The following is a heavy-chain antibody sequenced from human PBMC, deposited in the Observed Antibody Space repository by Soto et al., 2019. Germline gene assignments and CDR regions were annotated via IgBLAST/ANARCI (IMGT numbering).Heavy chain of an antibody. CDR1: GRSLSSYY. J-gene: IGHJ4*02. Sequence: SETLFLTCTASGRSLSSYYWSCIRLPPGKGLEWIGYIYYSGSTNYTPSLKSRVTISVDTSKDQLSLKLSSVTAADPAVYYCARGGSGSSDYWGQGSQVTVS. CDR3: ARGGSGSSDY. CDR2: IYYSGST. V-gene: IGHV4-59*01. D-gene: IGHD3-16*01.